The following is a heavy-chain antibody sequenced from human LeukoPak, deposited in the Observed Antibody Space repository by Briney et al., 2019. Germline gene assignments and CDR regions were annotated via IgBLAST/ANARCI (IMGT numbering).Heavy chain of an antibody. Sequence: ASVKVSCKASGGTFSSYAISWVRQAPGQGLEWMGGIIPIFGIANYAQKFQGRVTITADKSTSTAYMELSSLRSEDTAVYYCARSVYGSGSSYFDYWGQGTLVTVSS. V-gene: IGHV1-69*10. CDR2: IIPIFGIA. J-gene: IGHJ4*02. CDR1: GGTFSSYA. CDR3: ARSVYGSGSSYFDY. D-gene: IGHD3-10*01.